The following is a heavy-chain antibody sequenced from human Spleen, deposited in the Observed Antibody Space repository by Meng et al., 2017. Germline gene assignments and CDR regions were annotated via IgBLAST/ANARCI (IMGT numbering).Heavy chain of an antibody. V-gene: IGHV1-2*06. J-gene: IGHJ4*02. CDR2: INPKSGDT. CDR1: GYNFPDVY. CDR3: ARDEDISAAGKLFGDY. Sequence: QVQLVQSGAEVKKPGGSVKGSCKPSGYNFPDVYIHGVRRAPGQGLEWMGRINPKSGDTHYAQKFQARVTMTGDTSISTAYMELSGLRSDDTAMYYCARDEDISAAGKLFGDYWGQGTLVTVSS. D-gene: IGHD6-25*01.